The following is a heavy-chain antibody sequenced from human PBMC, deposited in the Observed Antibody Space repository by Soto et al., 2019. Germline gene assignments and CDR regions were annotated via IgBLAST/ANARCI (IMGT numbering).Heavy chain of an antibody. D-gene: IGHD3-10*01. V-gene: IGHV4-34*01. CDR2: INHSGST. Sequence: SETLSLTCAVYGRSFSGYYWSWIRQPPGKGLEWIGEINHSGSTNYNPSLKSRVTISVDTSKNQFSLKLSSVTAADTAVYYCASRRSGSNGSGSYYKIHYGMDVWGQGTTVTVSS. J-gene: IGHJ6*02. CDR3: ASRRSGSNGSGSYYKIHYGMDV. CDR1: GRSFSGYY.